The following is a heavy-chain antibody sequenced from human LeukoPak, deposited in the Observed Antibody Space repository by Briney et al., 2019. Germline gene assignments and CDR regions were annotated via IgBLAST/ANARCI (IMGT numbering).Heavy chain of an antibody. Sequence: SETLSLTCTVSGGSISSHYWSWIRQPPGKGLEWIGYIYYSGSTNYNPSLKSRVTISVDTSKNQFSLKLSSVTAADTAVYYCARDRCDSDAFDIWGQGTMVTVSS. CDR1: GGSISSHY. CDR3: ARDRCDSDAFDI. CDR2: IYYSGST. J-gene: IGHJ3*02. V-gene: IGHV4-59*11. D-gene: IGHD2-21*01.